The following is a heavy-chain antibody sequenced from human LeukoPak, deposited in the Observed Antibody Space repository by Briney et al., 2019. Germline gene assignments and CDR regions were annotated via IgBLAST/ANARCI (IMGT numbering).Heavy chain of an antibody. Sequence: SVTVSCKASGDNMNTYAMSWVRLAPGQGPEWMGVVIPIYGTANYATKFQGRLTITADESTCTAYMELRSLKVEDTAVYYCARVRASATPIWFDPWGQGTLVTVSS. J-gene: IGHJ5*02. CDR1: GDNMNTYA. V-gene: IGHV1-69*13. CDR2: VIPIYGTA. CDR3: ARVRASATPIWFDP. D-gene: IGHD2-15*01.